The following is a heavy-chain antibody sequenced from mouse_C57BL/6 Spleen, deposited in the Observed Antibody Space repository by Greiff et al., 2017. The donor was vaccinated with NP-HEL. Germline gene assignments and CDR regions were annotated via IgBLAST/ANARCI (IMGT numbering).Heavy chain of an antibody. J-gene: IGHJ2*01. D-gene: IGHD4-1*01. CDR1: GYTFTSYW. V-gene: IGHV1-5*01. CDR3: TRSLFNWDGGYYFDY. CDR2: IYPGNSDT. Sequence: VQLQQSGTVLARPGASVKMSCKTSGYTFTSYWMHWVKQRPGQGLEWIGAIYPGNSDTSYNQKFKGKAKLTAVTSASTAYMELSSLTNEDSAVYYCTRSLFNWDGGYYFDYWGRGTTLTVSS.